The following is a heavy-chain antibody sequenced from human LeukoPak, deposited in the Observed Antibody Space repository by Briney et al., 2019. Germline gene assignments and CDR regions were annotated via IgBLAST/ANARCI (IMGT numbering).Heavy chain of an antibody. CDR3: ASGYCSSTSCYREFDY. CDR1: GYTFTSYD. V-gene: IGHV1-8*03. Sequence: ASVKVSCKASGYTFTSYDINWVRQATGQGLEWMGWMNPNSGNTGYAQKFQGRVTITRNTSISTAYMELSRLRSEDTAVYYCASGYCSSTSCYREFDYWGQGTLVTVSS. CDR2: MNPNSGNT. D-gene: IGHD2-2*02. J-gene: IGHJ4*02.